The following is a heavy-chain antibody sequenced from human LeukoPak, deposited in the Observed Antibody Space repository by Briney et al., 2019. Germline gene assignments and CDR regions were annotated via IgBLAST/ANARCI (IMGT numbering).Heavy chain of an antibody. Sequence: PSETLSLTCTVSGGSLSGYYWSWLRQPPGKGLEWIGYIYYSGSTNYNPSLKSRVTISVDTSKNQFSLKLSSVTAADTAVYYCARALGSYYYYAMDVWGQGTTVTVS. V-gene: IGHV4-59*01. CDR2: IYYSGST. J-gene: IGHJ6*02. CDR1: GGSLSGYY. CDR3: ARALGSYYYYAMDV. D-gene: IGHD7-27*01.